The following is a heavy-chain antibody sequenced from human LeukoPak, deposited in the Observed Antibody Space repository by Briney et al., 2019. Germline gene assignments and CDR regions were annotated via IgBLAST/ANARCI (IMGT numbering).Heavy chain of an antibody. D-gene: IGHD3-22*01. V-gene: IGHV3-66*02. J-gene: IGHJ3*02. CDR2: IYSGGST. CDR3: AREIVVVPYDAFDI. CDR1: GFTVSSNY. Sequence: PGGSLRHSCAASGFTVSSNYMSWVRQAPGKGLEWVSVIYSGGSTYYADSVKGRFTISRDNSKNTLYLQMNSLRAEDTAVYYCAREIVVVPYDAFDIWGQGTMVTVSS.